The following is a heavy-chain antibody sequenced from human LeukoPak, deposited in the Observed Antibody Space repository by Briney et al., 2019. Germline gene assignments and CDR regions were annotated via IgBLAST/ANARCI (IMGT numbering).Heavy chain of an antibody. CDR2: INHSGST. J-gene: IGHJ6*03. V-gene: IGHV4-34*01. CDR3: ARVVGVVIRYYYYYMDV. D-gene: IGHD3-3*01. CDR1: GGSFSGYH. Sequence: SETLSLTCAVYGGSFSGYHWSWIRQPPGKGLEWIGEINHSGSTNYNPSLKSRVTISVDTSKNQFSLKLSSVTAADTAVYYCARVVGVVIRYYYYYMDVWGKGTTVTVSS.